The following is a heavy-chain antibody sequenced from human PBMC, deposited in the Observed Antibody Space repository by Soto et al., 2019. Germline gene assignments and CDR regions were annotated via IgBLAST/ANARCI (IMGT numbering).Heavy chain of an antibody. CDR2: IIPIFGTA. CDR1: GGTFSSYA. V-gene: IGHV1-69*13. CDR3: ASSYYDSLTGYYRGPFDY. Sequence: GASVKVSCKASGGTFSSYAISWVRQAPGQGLEWMGGIIPIFGTANYAQKFQGRVTITADESTSTAYMELSSLRSEDTAVYYCASSYYDSLTGYYRGPFDYWGQGTLVTVSS. D-gene: IGHD3-9*01. J-gene: IGHJ4*02.